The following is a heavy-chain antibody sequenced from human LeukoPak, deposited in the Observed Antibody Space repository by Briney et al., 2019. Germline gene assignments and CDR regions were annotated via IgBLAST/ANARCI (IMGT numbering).Heavy chain of an antibody. CDR2: VYNSGNT. D-gene: IGHD4/OR15-4a*01. V-gene: IGHV4-59*08. CDR1: GGSISSSY. J-gene: IGHJ5*02. Sequence: PSETLSLTCTVSGGSISSSYWSWIRQPPGKGLEWIVSVYNSGNTKYNPSLESRVTMSVDTSKNQFSLKLTSVTAADTAVYYCVARPLTALRAWFDPWARESWSPSPQ. CDR3: VARPLTALRAWFDP.